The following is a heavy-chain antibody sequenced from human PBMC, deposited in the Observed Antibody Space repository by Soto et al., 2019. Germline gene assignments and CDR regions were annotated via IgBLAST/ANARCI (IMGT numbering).Heavy chain of an antibody. CDR3: ARDHITAPVGRCCDY. CDR2: ISSSSSYI. D-gene: IGHD6-13*01. Sequence: EVQLVESGGGLVKPGGSLRLSCAASGFTFSTYSMNWVRQAPGKGLEWVSSISSSSSYIYYADSVKGRFTISRDNAKNSLSLQMNSLRAEDTALYFCARDHITAPVGRCCDYWGQGTLVTVSS. V-gene: IGHV3-21*01. J-gene: IGHJ4*02. CDR1: GFTFSTYS.